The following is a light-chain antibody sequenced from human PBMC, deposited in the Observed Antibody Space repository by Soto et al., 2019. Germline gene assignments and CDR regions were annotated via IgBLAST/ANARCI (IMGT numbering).Light chain of an antibody. J-gene: IGKJ2*01. CDR2: KAS. CDR3: QRYNSYPYT. Sequence: DIQMTQSPSTLSASVGDRVTITCRASQSISSWLAWYQQKPGKAPKLLIYKASSLESGVPSRFSGSGSGTVFTLTISSLQPDDFANYYCQRYNSYPYTFGQGTKLEIK. V-gene: IGKV1-5*03. CDR1: QSISSW.